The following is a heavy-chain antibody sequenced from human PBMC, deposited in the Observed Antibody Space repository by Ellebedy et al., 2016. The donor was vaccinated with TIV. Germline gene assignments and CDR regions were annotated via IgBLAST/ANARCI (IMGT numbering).Heavy chain of an antibody. CDR1: GFTFSSYL. CDR3: ARSRGVSY. CDR2: IKQDGSEK. D-gene: IGHD2-8*01. V-gene: IGHV3-7*03. J-gene: IGHJ4*02. Sequence: GESLKLSCAASGFTFSSYLMTLVRQAPGKGPECVANIKQDGSEKYYVDSVKGRFTISRDNAKNSLYLQMNSLRAEDTAVYFCARSRGVSYWGQGTLVTVSS.